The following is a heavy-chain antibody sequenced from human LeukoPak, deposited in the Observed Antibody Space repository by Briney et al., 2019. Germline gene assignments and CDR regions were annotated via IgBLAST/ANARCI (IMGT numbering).Heavy chain of an antibody. CDR1: GFTFSSYA. D-gene: IGHD1-26*01. CDR2: ISSSSSYI. J-gene: IGHJ4*02. V-gene: IGHV3-21*01. CDR3: ARVHSESYSGSSDY. Sequence: GGSLRLSCAASGFTFSSYAMSWVRQAPGKGLEWVSSISSSSSYIYYADSVKGRFTISRDNAKNSLYLQMNSLRAEDTAVYYCARVHSESYSGSSDYWGQGTLVTVSS.